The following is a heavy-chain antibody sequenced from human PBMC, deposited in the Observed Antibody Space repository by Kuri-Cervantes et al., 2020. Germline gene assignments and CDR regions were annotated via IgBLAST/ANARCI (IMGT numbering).Heavy chain of an antibody. CDR1: GFTFSSYD. Sequence: GESLKISCAASGFTFSSYDMHWVRQATGKGLEWVLAIGTAGDTYYPGSVKGRFTISRENAKNSLYLQMNSLRAGDTAVYYCARILYSSSWYIGYWGQGTLVTVSS. J-gene: IGHJ4*02. CDR3: ARILYSSSWYIGY. CDR2: IGTAGDT. D-gene: IGHD6-13*01. V-gene: IGHV3-13*01.